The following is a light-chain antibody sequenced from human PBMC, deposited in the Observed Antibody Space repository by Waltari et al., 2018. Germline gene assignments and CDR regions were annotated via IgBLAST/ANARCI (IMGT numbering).Light chain of an antibody. V-gene: IGKV2-28*01. Sequence: DIVMTQSPLSLPVTPGEPASISCRSSRGLLHRNGYKYLDWYLQRPGQSPQLLIYVASRLQSGVPSRFSGSGSGTDFTLTISNLQPEDFATYYCQQSSTTPFFGQGTKLESK. CDR2: VAS. CDR1: RGLLHRNGYKY. J-gene: IGKJ2*01. CDR3: QQSSTTPF.